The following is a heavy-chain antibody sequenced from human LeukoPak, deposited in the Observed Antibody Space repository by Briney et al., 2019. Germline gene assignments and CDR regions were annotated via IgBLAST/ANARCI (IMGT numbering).Heavy chain of an antibody. CDR2: ISAYNGNT. J-gene: IGHJ4*02. CDR1: GYTFTSYG. Sequence: ASVKVSCTASGYTFTSYGTSCVRQAPGQGLEWMGWISAYNGNTNYAQKLQGRVTMTTDTSTSTAYMEPRSLRSDDTAVYYCARSSVYSYAEFDYWGQGTLVTVSS. CDR3: ARSSVYSYAEFDY. D-gene: IGHD5-18*01. V-gene: IGHV1-18*01.